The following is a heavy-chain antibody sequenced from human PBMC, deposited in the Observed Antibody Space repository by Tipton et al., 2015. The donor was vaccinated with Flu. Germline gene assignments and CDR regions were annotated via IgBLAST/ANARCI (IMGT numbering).Heavy chain of an antibody. CDR1: DDSINSYF. D-gene: IGHD4-11*01. CDR2: IHRSGST. Sequence: TLSLTCTVSDDSINSYFWDWIRQPPGKGLEWIAAIHRSGSTKYNPSLKSRVTISVDRSKNQFSLELRSVTAADTAVYYCARRSYSNYVSEPKNWFDPWGQGTLVTVSS. J-gene: IGHJ5*02. CDR3: ARRSYSNYVSEPKNWFDP. V-gene: IGHV4-59*08.